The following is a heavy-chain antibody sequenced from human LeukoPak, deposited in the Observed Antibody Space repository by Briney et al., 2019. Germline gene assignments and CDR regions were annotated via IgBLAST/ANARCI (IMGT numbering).Heavy chain of an antibody. CDR1: GYTFTGYY. V-gene: IGHV1-2*02. J-gene: IGHJ6*03. Sequence: APVKVSCKASGYTFTGYYMHWVRQAPGQGLEWMGWINPNSGGTNYAQKFQGRVTMTRDTSISTAYMELSRLRSDDTTVYYCARGYTGRITMVRGGYYYYMDVWGKGTTVTISS. CDR2: INPNSGGT. CDR3: ARGYTGRITMVRGGYYYYMDV. D-gene: IGHD3-10*01.